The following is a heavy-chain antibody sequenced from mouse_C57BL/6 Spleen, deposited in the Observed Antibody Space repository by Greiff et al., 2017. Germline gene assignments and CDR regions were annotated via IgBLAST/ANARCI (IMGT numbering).Heavy chain of an antibody. J-gene: IGHJ3*01. D-gene: IGHD2-5*01. Sequence: VQLQQSGPELVKPGASVKIPCKASGYTFTDYNMDWVKQSHGKSLEWIGDINPNNGGTIYNQKFKGKATLTVDKSSSTAYMELRSLTSEDTAVYYCARRGSNYGGVWFAYWGQGTLVTVSA. CDR3: ARRGSNYGGVWFAY. CDR2: INPNNGGT. CDR1: GYTFTDYN. V-gene: IGHV1-18*01.